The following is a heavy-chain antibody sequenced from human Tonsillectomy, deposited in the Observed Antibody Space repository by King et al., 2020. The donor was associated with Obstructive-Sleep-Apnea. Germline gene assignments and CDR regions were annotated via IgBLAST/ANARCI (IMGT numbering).Heavy chain of an antibody. J-gene: IGHJ1*01. CDR2: IYYTWST. D-gene: IGHD6-19*01. CDR1: GGSFSTNY. CDR3: ARGIAVAGAEFFNR. V-gene: IGHV4-59*01. Sequence: QLQESGPGLVKPSETLSLSCSVSGGSFSTNYLSWLRQSPGKGLEWIGYIYYTWSTKYSPSLERLVTISLDTSKNQFSLSLNSVTAADTAVYYCARGIAVAGAEFFNRWGQGALVTVSS.